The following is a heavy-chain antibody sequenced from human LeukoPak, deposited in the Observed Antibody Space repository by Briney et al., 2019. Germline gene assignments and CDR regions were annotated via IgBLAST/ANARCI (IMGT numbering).Heavy chain of an antibody. V-gene: IGHV3-48*03. CDR3: AREVGDGYNYAFFDY. J-gene: IGHJ4*02. CDR2: ISSSGSTI. Sequence: PGGSLRLSCAASGFTFSSYEMHWVRQAPGKGLEWVSYISSSGSTIYYADSVKGRFTISRDNAKNSLYLQMNSLRAEDTAVYYCAREVGDGYNYAFFDYWGQGTLVTVSS. CDR1: GFTFSSYE. D-gene: IGHD5-24*01.